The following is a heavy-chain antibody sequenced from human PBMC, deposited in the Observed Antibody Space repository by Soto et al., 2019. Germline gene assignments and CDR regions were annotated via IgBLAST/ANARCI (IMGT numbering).Heavy chain of an antibody. D-gene: IGHD2-2*01. V-gene: IGHV3-23*01. J-gene: IGHJ1*01. Sequence: PGGSLRLSCAASGFTFSSYAMSWVRQAPGKGLEWVSAISGSGGSTYYADSVKGRFTISRDNSKNTLYLQMNSLRAEDTAVYYCAKDRLDCSSTSCYSEYFQHWGQGTLVTVS. CDR3: AKDRLDCSSTSCYSEYFQH. CDR1: GFTFSSYA. CDR2: ISGSGGST.